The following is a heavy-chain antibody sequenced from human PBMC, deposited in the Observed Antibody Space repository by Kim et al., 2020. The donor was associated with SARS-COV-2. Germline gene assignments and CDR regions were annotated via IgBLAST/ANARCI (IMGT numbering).Heavy chain of an antibody. Sequence: GGSLRLSCAASGFTFSNAWMSWVRQAPGKGLEWVGRIKSKTDGGTTDYAAPVKGRFTISRDDSKNTLYLQMNSLKTEDTAVYYCTILPDPGYYYGMDVWGQGTTVTVSS. CDR3: TILPDPGYYYGMDV. CDR1: GFTFSNAW. V-gene: IGHV3-15*01. CDR2: IKSKTDGGTT. J-gene: IGHJ6*02. D-gene: IGHD1-26*01.